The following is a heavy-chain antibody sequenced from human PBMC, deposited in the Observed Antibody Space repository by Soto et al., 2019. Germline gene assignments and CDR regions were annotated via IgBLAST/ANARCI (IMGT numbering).Heavy chain of an antibody. CDR3: ARGNIRGYSYGYDY. CDR1: GGSISSGDYY. CDR2: IYYSGST. D-gene: IGHD5-18*01. J-gene: IGHJ4*02. V-gene: IGHV4-30-4*01. Sequence: QVQLQESGPGLVKPSQTLSLTCTVSGGSISSGDYYWSWIRQPPGKGLEWIGYIYYSGSTYYNPSLKRRVTIAVDTSKNQFSLKLSSVTAADTAVYYCARGNIRGYSYGYDYWGQGTLVTVSS.